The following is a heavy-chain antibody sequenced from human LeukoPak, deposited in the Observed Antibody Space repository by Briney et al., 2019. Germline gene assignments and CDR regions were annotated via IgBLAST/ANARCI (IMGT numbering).Heavy chain of an antibody. J-gene: IGHJ3*02. D-gene: IGHD3-10*01. CDR3: ARDREYYGSGDDVFDI. CDR2: INPNSGGT. V-gene: IGHV1-2*02. Sequence: GASVKVSCKASGYTFTGYYMHWVRQAPGQGLEWMGWINPNSGGTNYVQKFQGRVTMTRDTSISTAYMELSRLRSDDTAVYYCARDREYYGSGDDVFDIWGQGTMVTVSS. CDR1: GYTFTGYY.